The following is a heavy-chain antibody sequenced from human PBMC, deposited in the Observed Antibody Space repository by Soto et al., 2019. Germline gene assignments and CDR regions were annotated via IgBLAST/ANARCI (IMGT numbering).Heavy chain of an antibody. CDR3: ARAAHADFIRYFDWSSAYYFDY. V-gene: IGHV4-59*01. CDR2: IYYSGST. D-gene: IGHD3-9*01. Sequence: LETLSLTCTVSGGSISSYYWSWIRQPPGKGLEWIGYIYYSGSTNYNPSLKSRATISVDTSKNQFSLKLSSVTAADTAVYYCARAAHADFIRYFDWSSAYYFDYWGQGTLVTVSS. J-gene: IGHJ4*02. CDR1: GGSISSYY.